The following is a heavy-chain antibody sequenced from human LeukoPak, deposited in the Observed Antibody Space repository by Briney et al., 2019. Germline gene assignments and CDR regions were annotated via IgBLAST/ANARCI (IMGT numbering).Heavy chain of an antibody. Sequence: SQTLSLTCAVYGGSFSGYYWSWIRQPPGKGLEWIGEINHSGSTYYNPSLKTRVTISVDMSKNRFSLRLKSVTAADTAVYYCARGALLWFGAKMEYYFDSWGQGTPLTVSS. D-gene: IGHD3-10*01. CDR3: ARGALLWFGAKMEYYFDS. V-gene: IGHV4-34*01. CDR2: INHSGST. CDR1: GGSFSGYY. J-gene: IGHJ4*02.